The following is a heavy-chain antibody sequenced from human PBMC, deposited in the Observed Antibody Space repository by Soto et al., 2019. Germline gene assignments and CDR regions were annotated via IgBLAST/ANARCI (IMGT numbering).Heavy chain of an antibody. CDR1: GFAFDRFA. J-gene: IGHJ4*02. Sequence: EVKLLESGGGLVQPGGSLRLSCTASGFAFDRFAMNWVRQAPGNGLQWVSSISYSGGSRYSADSVKGRFTVSRDNSKKTLFLQINNLRAEDTAVYYCAKATDTEYYDIDYWGQGTLVTVAS. D-gene: IGHD3-9*01. CDR2: ISYSGGSR. CDR3: AKATDTEYYDIDY. V-gene: IGHV3-23*01.